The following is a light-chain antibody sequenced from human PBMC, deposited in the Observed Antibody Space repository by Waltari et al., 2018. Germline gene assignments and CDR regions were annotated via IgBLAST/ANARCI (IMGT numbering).Light chain of an antibody. CDR1: SNDVGGYNS. J-gene: IGLJ2*01. CDR3: SSQSSNNVVL. CDR2: DVS. Sequence: QSALTQPASVSGSPGQSVTIFCTGTSNDVGGYNSVSWYQEHPGQAPRVIIYDVSDRPSGVSDRFAGSTSCNTASLTISGLQAEDEADYYCSSQSSNNVVLFGGGTKLTVL. V-gene: IGLV2-14*01.